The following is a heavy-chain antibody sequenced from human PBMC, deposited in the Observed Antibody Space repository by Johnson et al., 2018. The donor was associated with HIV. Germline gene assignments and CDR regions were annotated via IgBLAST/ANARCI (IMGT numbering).Heavy chain of an antibody. D-gene: IGHD5-18*01. CDR2: INWNGAST. Sequence: VQLVESGGGVVQPGGSLRLSCAASGFTFDDYGMNWVRQAPGKGLEWVSGINWNGASTGYADSVKGRFTISRDNAKNSLYLQMNSLRADDTALYYCAKDLRSYGNDAFDIWGQGTMVTVSS. CDR1: GFTFDDYG. CDR3: AKDLRSYGNDAFDI. V-gene: IGHV3-20*04. J-gene: IGHJ3*02.